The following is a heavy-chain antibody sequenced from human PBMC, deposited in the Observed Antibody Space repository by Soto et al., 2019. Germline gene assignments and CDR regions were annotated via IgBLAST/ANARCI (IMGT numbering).Heavy chain of an antibody. CDR1: GYTFTIDA. D-gene: IGHD6-13*01. CDR3: ARLGREGSSLNEDYYYYGMDV. J-gene: IGHJ6*02. Sequence: GASVKGSCKASGYTFTIDAMRWVRQATGQRLEWMGWINAGNGTTNYSQKFQGRVTITTDESTSTAYMELSSLRSEDTAVYYCARLGREGSSLNEDYYYYGMDVWGQGTTVTVSS. V-gene: IGHV1-3*01. CDR2: INAGNGTT.